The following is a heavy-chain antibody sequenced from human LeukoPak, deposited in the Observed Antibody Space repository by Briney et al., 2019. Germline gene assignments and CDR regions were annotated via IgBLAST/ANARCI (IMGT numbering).Heavy chain of an antibody. CDR1: GGSFSGYY. V-gene: IGHV4-34*01. J-gene: IGHJ4*02. CDR3: AVNGYSSGWFTKNYFDY. D-gene: IGHD6-19*01. Sequence: PSETLSLTCAVYGGSFSGYYWSWIRQPPGKGLEWIGEINHSGSTNYNPSLKSRVTISVDTSKNQFSLKLSSVTAADTAVYYCAVNGYSSGWFTKNYFDYWGKGTLVTVSS. CDR2: INHSGST.